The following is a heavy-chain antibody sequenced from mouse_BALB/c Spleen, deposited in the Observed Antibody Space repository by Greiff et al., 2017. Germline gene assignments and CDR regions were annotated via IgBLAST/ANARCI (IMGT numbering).Heavy chain of an antibody. CDR3: ASSLGRTPTYYAMDY. V-gene: IGHV2-9*02. CDR1: GFSLTSYG. CDR2: IWAGGST. Sequence: QVQLKQSGPGLVAPSQSLSITCTVSGFSLTSYGVHWVRQPPGKGLEWLGVIWAGGSTNYNSALMSRLSISKDNSKSQVFLKMNSLQTDDTAMYYCASSLGRTPTYYAMDYWGQGTSVTVSS. J-gene: IGHJ4*01. D-gene: IGHD4-1*01.